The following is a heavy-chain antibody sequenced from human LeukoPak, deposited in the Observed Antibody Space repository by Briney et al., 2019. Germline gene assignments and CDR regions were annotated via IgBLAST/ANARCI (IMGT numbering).Heavy chain of an antibody. CDR1: GGSISSSSYY. J-gene: IGHJ5*02. Sequence: SETLSLTCTVSGGSISSSSYYWGWIRQPPGKGLEWIGSIYYSGSTYCNPSLKSRVTISVGTSKNQFSLKLSSVTAADTAVYYCARQSLIRITMVRGVTNWFDPWGQGTLVTVSS. CDR2: IYYSGST. D-gene: IGHD3-10*01. CDR3: ARQSLIRITMVRGVTNWFDP. V-gene: IGHV4-39*01.